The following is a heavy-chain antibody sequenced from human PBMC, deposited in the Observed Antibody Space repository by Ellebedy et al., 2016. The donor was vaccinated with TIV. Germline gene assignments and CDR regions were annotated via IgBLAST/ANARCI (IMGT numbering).Heavy chain of an antibody. CDR3: ARRASYGDYAVQVNPWFDP. D-gene: IGHD4-17*01. CDR2: IRQEGDEI. Sequence: GESLKISCAASGFNFRSYWMTWVRQAPGKGLEWVAKIRQEGDEIYYVESVKGRFTISRDNAKNSLFLQMNSLRVENTAVYYCARRASYGDYAVQVNPWFDPWGQGTLVTVSS. V-gene: IGHV3-7*01. J-gene: IGHJ5*02. CDR1: GFNFRSYW.